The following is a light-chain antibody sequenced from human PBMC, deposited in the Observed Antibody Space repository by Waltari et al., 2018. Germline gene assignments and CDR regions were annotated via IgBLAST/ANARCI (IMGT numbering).Light chain of an antibody. V-gene: IGLV3-1*01. CDR3: QAWDSSYVV. J-gene: IGLJ2*01. Sequence: SYELIQPPSVSVSPGQTASITCSGDKLGDKYACWYHQKPGQSPVLVIYQDNKRPSGIPERFSGSNSGNTATLTISGTQAMDEADYYCQAWDSSYVVFGGGTKLTVL. CDR1: KLGDKY. CDR2: QDN.